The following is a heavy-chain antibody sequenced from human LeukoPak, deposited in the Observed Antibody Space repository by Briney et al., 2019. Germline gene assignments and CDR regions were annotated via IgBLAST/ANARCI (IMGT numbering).Heavy chain of an antibody. V-gene: IGHV4-30-2*01. D-gene: IGHD3-3*01. CDR2: IYHSGNT. Sequence: SETLSLTCVVSGGSISSSIYSWSWIRQPPGKGLEWIGNIYHSGNTYYNPSLKSRVTISVDRSKNQFSLKLSSVTAADTAVYYCGIFGVVNAFDIWGQGTMVTVSS. CDR1: GGSISSSIYS. J-gene: IGHJ3*02. CDR3: GIFGVVNAFDI.